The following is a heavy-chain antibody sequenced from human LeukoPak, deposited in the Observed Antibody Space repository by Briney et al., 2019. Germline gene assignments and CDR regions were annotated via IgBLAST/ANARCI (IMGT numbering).Heavy chain of an antibody. D-gene: IGHD2-8*01. CDR3: ARGPPTILYSNWFDP. CDR2: ISAYNGNT. CDR1: GYTFTSYG. V-gene: IGHV1-18*01. J-gene: IGHJ5*02. Sequence: ASVKVSCKASGYTFTSYGISWVRQAPGQGREWMGWISAYNGNTNYAQKLQGRVTMTTDTSTSTAYMELRSLRSDDTAVYYCARGPPTILYSNWFDPWGQGTLVTVSS.